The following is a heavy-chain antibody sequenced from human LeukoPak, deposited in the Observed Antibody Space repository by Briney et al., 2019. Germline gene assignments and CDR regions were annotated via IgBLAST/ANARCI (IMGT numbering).Heavy chain of an antibody. V-gene: IGHV3-23*01. CDR3: AQIHDHGDYVAF. CDR1: GFTFSNYG. D-gene: IGHD1-1*01. Sequence: GGSLRLSCAASGFTFSNYGMTWVRQAPGEGLEWVAGISGSGGTTHYSDSVKGGCTISRDNSKNTLSLQINSLRAEDTAVYYCAQIHDHGDYVAFWGQGALVTVSS. CDR2: ISGSGGTT. J-gene: IGHJ4*02.